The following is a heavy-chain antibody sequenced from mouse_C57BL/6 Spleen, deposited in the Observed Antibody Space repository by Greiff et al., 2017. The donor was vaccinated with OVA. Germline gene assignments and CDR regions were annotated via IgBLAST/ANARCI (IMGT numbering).Heavy chain of an antibody. CDR1: GYTFTDYY. D-gene: IGHD2-3*01. V-gene: IGHV1-19*01. Sequence: EVKLMESGPVLVKPGASVKMSCKASGYTFTDYYMNWVKQSHGKSLEWIGVINPYNGGTSYNQKFKGKATLTVDKSSSTAYMELNSLTSEDSAVYYCARWLLPYYFDYWGQGTTLTVSS. CDR3: ARWLLPYYFDY. CDR2: INPYNGGT. J-gene: IGHJ2*01.